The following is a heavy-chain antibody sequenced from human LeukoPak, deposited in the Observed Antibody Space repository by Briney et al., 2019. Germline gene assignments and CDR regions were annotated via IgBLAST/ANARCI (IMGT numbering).Heavy chain of an antibody. V-gene: IGHV3-21*01. J-gene: IGHJ3*02. Sequence: GGSLRLSCAASGFTFSSCSMNWVRQAPGKGLEWVSSISSSSSYIYYADSVKGRFTISRDNAKNSLYLQMNSLRAEDTAVYYCARDVTGAAAGTDAFDIWGQGTMVTVSS. D-gene: IGHD6-13*01. CDR3: ARDVTGAAAGTDAFDI. CDR1: GFTFSSCS. CDR2: ISSSSSYI.